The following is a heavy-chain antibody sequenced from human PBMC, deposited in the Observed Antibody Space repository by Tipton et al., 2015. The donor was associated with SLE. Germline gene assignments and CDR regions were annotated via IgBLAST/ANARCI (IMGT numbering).Heavy chain of an antibody. CDR2: VYYSGST. D-gene: IGHD6-13*01. CDR1: SDSFNIIGYY. CDR3: ARHPRWGAAVGSYHFDY. Sequence: TLSLTCTVSSDSFNIIGYYWSWIRQHPGKGLEWIGHVYYSGSTFYNPSLKSRVTRSVDTSKNQFSLKLSSVTAADTAVYYCARHPRWGAAVGSYHFDYWGQGTLVTVSS. J-gene: IGHJ4*02. V-gene: IGHV4-31*03.